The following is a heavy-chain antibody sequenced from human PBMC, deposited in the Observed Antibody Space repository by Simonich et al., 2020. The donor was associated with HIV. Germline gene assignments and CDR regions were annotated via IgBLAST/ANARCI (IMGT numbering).Heavy chain of an antibody. CDR3: ARGFYQRLYYFDY. V-gene: IGHV4-34*01. CDR1: GGSFSGYY. J-gene: IGHJ4*02. CDR2: INHSGST. Sequence: QVQLQQWGAGLLKPSETLSLTCAVYGGSFSGYYWGWTRPPPGKGLEWIGEINHSGSTNYNPSLKSRVTISVDTSKNQFSLKLSSVTAADTAVYYCARGFYQRLYYFDYWGQGTLVTVSS. D-gene: IGHD2-2*01.